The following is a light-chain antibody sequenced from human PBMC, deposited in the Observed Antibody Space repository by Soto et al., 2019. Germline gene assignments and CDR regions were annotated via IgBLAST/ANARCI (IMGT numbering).Light chain of an antibody. CDR1: QSVSRNS. V-gene: IGKV3-20*01. J-gene: IGKJ4*01. CDR3: QQYGSSTPT. CDR2: GAS. Sequence: EIVLTQSPGTLSLSVGETATLSCRASQSVSRNSLTWYQQRPGQAPTLLISGASSRATGILDRFSGSGSGTDFTLTSRRLEPEDFAVYFCQQYGSSTPTFGGGTKVDIK.